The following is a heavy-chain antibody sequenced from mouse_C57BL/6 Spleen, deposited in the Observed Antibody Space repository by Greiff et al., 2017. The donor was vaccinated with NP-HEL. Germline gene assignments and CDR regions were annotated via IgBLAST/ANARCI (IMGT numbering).Heavy chain of an antibody. CDR2: IDPSDSYT. J-gene: IGHJ4*01. D-gene: IGHD2-2*01. CDR3: AISNYGYDLDY. CDR1: GYTFTSYW. V-gene: IGHV1-69*01. Sequence: QVQLQQPGAELVMPGASVKLSCKASGYTFTSYWMHWVKQRPGQGLEWIGEIDPSDSYTHYNQKFKGKSTLTVDKSSSTAYMQLSSLTSEDSAVYYCAISNYGYDLDYWGQGTSVTVSS.